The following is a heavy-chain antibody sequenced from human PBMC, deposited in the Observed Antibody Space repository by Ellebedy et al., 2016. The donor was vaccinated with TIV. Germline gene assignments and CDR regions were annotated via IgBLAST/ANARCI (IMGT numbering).Heavy chain of an antibody. D-gene: IGHD3-22*01. Sequence: PGGFLRLSCAASEFSFSIYAMGWVRQAPGKGLEWVSSISGSGVTTFHAGSVRGRFTISRDNSKNTVYLQMNSLRAEDTAVYYCTKGESSIHYDSSGYYYIDYWGQGTLVTVSS. V-gene: IGHV3-23*01. J-gene: IGHJ4*02. CDR1: EFSFSIYA. CDR3: TKGESSIHYDSSGYYYIDY. CDR2: ISGSGVTT.